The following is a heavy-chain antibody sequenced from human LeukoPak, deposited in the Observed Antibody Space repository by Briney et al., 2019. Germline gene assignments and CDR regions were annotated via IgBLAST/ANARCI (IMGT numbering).Heavy chain of an antibody. CDR3: ARGRGVYGYWYFDL. Sequence: GGSLRLSCAASGSTFSSYVMSWVRQAPGKGLEWVSTISGNGRNTYYADSVKGRFTISRDNSKITLYLEMNSLRAEDTAVYYCARGRGVYGYWYFDLWGRGTLVTVSS. V-gene: IGHV3-23*01. J-gene: IGHJ2*01. CDR2: ISGNGRNT. CDR1: GSTFSSYV. D-gene: IGHD2-15*01.